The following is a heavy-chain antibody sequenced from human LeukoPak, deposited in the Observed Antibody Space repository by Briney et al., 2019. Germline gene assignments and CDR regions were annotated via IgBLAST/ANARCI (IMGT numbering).Heavy chain of an antibody. CDR1: GFTFSTYT. D-gene: IGHD3/OR15-3a*01. J-gene: IGHJ4*02. CDR3: ARDQDWAFEY. V-gene: IGHV3-21*05. Sequence: GGALRLSCSASGFTFSTYTMNWVRQAPGKGLERVSYITTSSSGIFYADSVKGRFTISRDNAKHSLYLHMRSMRAADTAVYYCARDQDWAFEYWGQGTLVTVSS. CDR2: ITTSSSGI.